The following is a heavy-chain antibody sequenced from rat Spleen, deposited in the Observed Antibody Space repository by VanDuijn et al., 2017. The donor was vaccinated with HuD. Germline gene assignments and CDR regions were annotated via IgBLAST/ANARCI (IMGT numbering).Heavy chain of an antibody. CDR2: ITNAAGKV. V-gene: IGHV5-29*01. Sequence: EVQLVESDGGLVQPGRSLKLSCAASGFTFINYGMAWIRQAPGKGLEWVASITNAAGKVHYPDSVKGRFTISRDNAKSTLYLQMDSLRSEDTATYYCVRHDDYWGQGVMVTVSS. J-gene: IGHJ2*01. CDR1: GFTFINYG. CDR3: VRHDDY.